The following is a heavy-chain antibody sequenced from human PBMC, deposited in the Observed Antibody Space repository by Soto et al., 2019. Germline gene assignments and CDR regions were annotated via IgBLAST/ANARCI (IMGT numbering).Heavy chain of an antibody. J-gene: IGHJ3*02. Sequence: GGSLRLSCAASGFTFSSYGMHWVRQAPGKGLEWVAVISYDGSNKYYADSVKGRFTTSRDNSKNTLYLQMNSLRAEDTAVYYCAKALGIVGATGAFDIWGQGTMVTVSS. D-gene: IGHD1-26*01. CDR2: ISYDGSNK. V-gene: IGHV3-30*18. CDR3: AKALGIVGATGAFDI. CDR1: GFTFSSYG.